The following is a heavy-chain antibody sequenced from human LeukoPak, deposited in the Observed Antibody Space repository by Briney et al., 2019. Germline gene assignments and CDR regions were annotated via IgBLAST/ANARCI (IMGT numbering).Heavy chain of an antibody. CDR1: GYTFTSYA. CDR2: INTNTGNP. CDR3: TREGYSYGTLFYYYYYMDV. V-gene: IGHV7-4-1*02. J-gene: IGHJ6*03. D-gene: IGHD5-18*01. Sequence: ASVKVSCKASGYTFTSYAMNWVRQAPGQGLEWMGWINTNTGNPTYAQGFTGRFVFSLDTSVSTAYLQISSLKAEDTAVYYCTREGYSYGTLFYYYYYMDVWGKGTMVTVSS.